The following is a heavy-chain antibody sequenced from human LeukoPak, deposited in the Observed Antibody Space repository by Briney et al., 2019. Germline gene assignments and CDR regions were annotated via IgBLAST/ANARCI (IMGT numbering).Heavy chain of an antibody. J-gene: IGHJ4*02. D-gene: IGHD3-16*02. V-gene: IGHV5-51*01. CDR1: GYRFSNYW. Sequence: GESLKISCKGSGYRFSNYWIAWVRQMPGKGLEWMGVIFPADSDTRYSPSFQGQVTISADKSIGTAYLQWCSLKASDTAMYYCARLRGRELSDWGQGTLVTVSS. CDR3: ARLRGRELSD. CDR2: IFPADSDT.